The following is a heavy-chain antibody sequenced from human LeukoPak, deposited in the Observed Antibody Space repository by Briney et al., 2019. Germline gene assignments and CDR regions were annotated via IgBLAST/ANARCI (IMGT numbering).Heavy chain of an antibody. D-gene: IGHD6-13*01. CDR2: ITGSGGST. J-gene: IGHJ4*02. V-gene: IGHV3-23*01. CDR3: TREAAAGIDY. CDR1: GFTFSSYA. Sequence: GSLRLSCAVSGFTFSSYAMTWVRQAPGKGLEWVSAITGSGGSTYYADSVKGRFTISRDNSKNSLYLQMNSLRAEDTAVYFCTREAAAGIDYWGQETLVTVSS.